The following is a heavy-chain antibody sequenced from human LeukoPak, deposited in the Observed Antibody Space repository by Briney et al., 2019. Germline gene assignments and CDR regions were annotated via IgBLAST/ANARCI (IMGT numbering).Heavy chain of an antibody. J-gene: IGHJ4*02. Sequence: SETLSLTCTVSGGSISSSSYYWGWIRQPPGKGLEWIGSIYYSGSTYYNPSLKSRVTISVDTSKNQFSLKLSSVTAADTAVYYCARHPLPTVYDSSGYYFDYWGQGTLVTVSS. CDR1: GGSISSSSYY. V-gene: IGHV4-39*01. CDR3: ARHPLPTVYDSSGYYFDY. CDR2: IYYSGST. D-gene: IGHD3-22*01.